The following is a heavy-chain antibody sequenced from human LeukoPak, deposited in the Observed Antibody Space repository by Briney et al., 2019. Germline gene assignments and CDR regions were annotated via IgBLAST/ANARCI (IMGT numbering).Heavy chain of an antibody. J-gene: IGHJ6*03. D-gene: IGHD3-22*01. CDR3: ARDQPTYYDSNGNYYYYYMDV. V-gene: IGHV1-18*01. CDR2: ISAYNGNT. Sequence: GASVKVSCKASGYTFTSYGISWVRQAPGQGLEWMGWISAYNGNTNNVQKFQDRLTMTTDTSTSTVFMELRSLRSDDTAVYYCARDQPTYYDSNGNYYYYYMDVWGKGTTVTISS. CDR1: GYTFTSYG.